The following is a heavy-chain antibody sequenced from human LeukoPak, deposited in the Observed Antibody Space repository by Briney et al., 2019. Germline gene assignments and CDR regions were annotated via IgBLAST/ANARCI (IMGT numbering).Heavy chain of an antibody. Sequence: PSETLSLTCAVSGGSINSHYWGWIRQPPGKVPQWIGDIYSTGKNNYNPSLKSRVTISLDTSKSHLSLNLTSVLAADTAIYYCVRRDTGWNYFDYWGQGILVTVSS. J-gene: IGHJ4*02. CDR1: GGSINSHY. D-gene: IGHD6-19*01. CDR3: VRRDTGWNYFDY. V-gene: IGHV4-4*08. CDR2: IYSTGKN.